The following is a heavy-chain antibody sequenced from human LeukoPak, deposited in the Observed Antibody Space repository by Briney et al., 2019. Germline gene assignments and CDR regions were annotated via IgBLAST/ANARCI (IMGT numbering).Heavy chain of an antibody. CDR3: ARGRANDN. D-gene: IGHD1-26*01. Sequence: GGSLRLSCAASGFSFSSYGMLWVRQAPGQGLEWVAVISDDGSNKYYADSVKGRFTISRDNSKNTLYLQMNSLRIEDTAVYYCARGRANDNWGQGTLVTVSS. CDR1: GFSFSSYG. V-gene: IGHV3-30*03. J-gene: IGHJ4*02. CDR2: ISDDGSNK.